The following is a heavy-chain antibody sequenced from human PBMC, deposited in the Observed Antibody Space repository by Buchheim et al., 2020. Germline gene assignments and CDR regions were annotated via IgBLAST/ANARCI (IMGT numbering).Heavy chain of an antibody. D-gene: IGHD3-3*01. V-gene: IGHV3-66*01. CDR1: GFTVSSNY. CDR2: IYSGGST. CDR3: ASRNYDFWTYYYYGMDV. Sequence: EVQLVESGGGLVQPGGSLRLSCAASGFTVSSNYMSWVRQAPGKGLEWVLVIYSGGSTYYADSVKGRFTISRDNSKNTLYLQMNSLRAEDTAVYYCASRNYDFWTYYYYGMDVWGQGTT. J-gene: IGHJ6*02.